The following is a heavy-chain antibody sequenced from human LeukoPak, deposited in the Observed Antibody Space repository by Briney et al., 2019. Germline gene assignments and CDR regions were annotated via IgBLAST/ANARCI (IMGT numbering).Heavy chain of an antibody. CDR1: GFTFSSYS. CDR2: ISSSSSYI. CDR3: ARDRILHSSGWYSY. Sequence: PGGSLRLSCAASGFTFSSYSMNWVRQAPGKGLEWVSSISSSSSYIYYADSVKGRFTISRDNAKNSLYLQMNSLRAEDTAVYYCARDRILHSSGWYSYWGQGTLVTVSS. D-gene: IGHD6-19*01. J-gene: IGHJ4*02. V-gene: IGHV3-21*01.